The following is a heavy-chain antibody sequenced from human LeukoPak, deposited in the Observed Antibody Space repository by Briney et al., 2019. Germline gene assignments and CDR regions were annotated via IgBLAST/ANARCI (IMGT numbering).Heavy chain of an antibody. D-gene: IGHD2-15*01. CDR2: ISGSGGST. V-gene: IGHV3-23*01. CDR3: AKVRSDCSSSSCRTALDY. J-gene: IGHJ4*02. CDR1: GFTFSSYA. Sequence: GGSLRLSCAASGFTFSSYAMSWVRQAPGKGLEWVSAISGSGGSTYYADSVKGRFTISRDNSKNTLYLQMNSLRAEDTAVYYCAKVRSDCSSSSCRTALDYWGQGTLGTVSS.